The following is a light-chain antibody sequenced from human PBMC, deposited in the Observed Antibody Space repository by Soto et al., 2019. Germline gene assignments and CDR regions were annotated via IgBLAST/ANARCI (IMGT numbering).Light chain of an antibody. CDR2: GAS. V-gene: IGKV3-15*01. CDR1: ESVVST. CDR3: QQYSTSLT. J-gene: IGKJ4*02. Sequence: EIFMTQSPATLSVSPGEKVILSCRASESVVSTLAWYQQKPGQAPRLLIRGASTRATGVPARFSGSGSGTEFTLTISSLQSEDFAVYYCQQYSTSLTFGGGTTLEIK.